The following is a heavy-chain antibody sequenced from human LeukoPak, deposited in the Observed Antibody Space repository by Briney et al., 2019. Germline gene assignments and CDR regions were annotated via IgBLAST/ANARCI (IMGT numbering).Heavy chain of an antibody. V-gene: IGHV4-59*01. CDR3: ARGRGMNYYYYMDV. CDR1: GGSISSYY. Sequence: PSETLSLTCTVSGGSISSYYWSWIRQPPGKGLEWIGYIYYSGSTNQNPSLKSRVTISVDTSKNQFSLKLSSVTAADTAVYYCARGRGMNYYYYMDVWGKGTTVTVSS. D-gene: IGHD6-13*01. J-gene: IGHJ6*03. CDR2: IYYSGST.